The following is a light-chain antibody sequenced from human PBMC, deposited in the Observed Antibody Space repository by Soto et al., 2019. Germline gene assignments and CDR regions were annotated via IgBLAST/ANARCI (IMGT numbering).Light chain of an antibody. CDR3: ASLTSNNFV. CDR1: NSDVGAYNL. J-gene: IGLJ1*01. CDR2: EVS. V-gene: IGLV2-14*01. Sequence: QSVLTQPASVSGSPGQSITISCTGTNSDVGAYNLVSWYQHHPDKAPQLMISEVSNRPSGVSDRFSGSKSGNTASLTISVLQADDEADYYCASLTSNNFVFGTGTKLTVL.